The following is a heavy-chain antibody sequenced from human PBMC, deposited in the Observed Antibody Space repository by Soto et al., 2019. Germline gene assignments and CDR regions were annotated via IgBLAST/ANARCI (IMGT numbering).Heavy chain of an antibody. CDR3: ANHGGFDF. Sequence: EGQLLQSGGGLVQPGESLRLSCAASGFTFSSSGMSWVRQAPGKGREWVSSISIRGDYRYYADSVKGRFTISRDNSKNTLYLQMSSLTAEDTALYYCANHGGFDFWGQGTMVAVSS. CDR1: GFTFSSSG. CDR2: ISIRGDYR. J-gene: IGHJ3*01. D-gene: IGHD4-17*01. V-gene: IGHV3-23*01.